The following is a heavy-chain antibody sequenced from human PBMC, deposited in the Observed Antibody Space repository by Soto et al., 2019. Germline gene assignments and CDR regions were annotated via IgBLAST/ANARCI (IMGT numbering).Heavy chain of an antibody. Sequence: QVQLQESGPGLVKPSETLSLTCTVSGGSISSYYWSWIRQPPGKGLEWIGYIYYSGSTNYNPSLNSRVNISVDTSKNQFSLKLSSVTAADTAVYYCARQVRQHLVPSYYFDYWGQGTLVTVSS. CDR3: ARQVRQHLVPSYYFDY. J-gene: IGHJ4*02. V-gene: IGHV4-59*08. CDR1: GGSISSYY. CDR2: IYYSGST. D-gene: IGHD6-13*01.